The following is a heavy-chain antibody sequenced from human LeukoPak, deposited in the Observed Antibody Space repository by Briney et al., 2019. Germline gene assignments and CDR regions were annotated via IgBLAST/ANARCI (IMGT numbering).Heavy chain of an antibody. J-gene: IGHJ6*04. D-gene: IGHD3-9*01. CDR3: AREKYYDILTGLMDV. CDR2: IYYSGST. CDR1: GGSISSYY. V-gene: IGHV4-59*01. Sequence: ETLSLTCTVSGGSISSYYWSWIRQPPGKGLEWIGYIYYSGSTNYNPSLKSRVTISVDTSKNQFSLELSSVTAADTAVYYCAREKYYDILTGLMDVWGKGTTVTVSS.